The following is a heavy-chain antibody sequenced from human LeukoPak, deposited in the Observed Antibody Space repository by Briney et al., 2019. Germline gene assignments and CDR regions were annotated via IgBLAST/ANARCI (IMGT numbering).Heavy chain of an antibody. Sequence: PSETLSLTCAVYGGSFSVYYWSGIRQPPGKGLNWIGEINHSGSTNYNPSLKSRVTISVDTSKNQFSLKLSSVTAADTAVSYCARVNIVVVPAAIWNPNHYYGMDVWGQGTTVTVSS. V-gene: IGHV4-34*01. J-gene: IGHJ6*02. CDR1: GGSFSVYY. D-gene: IGHD2-2*01. CDR2: INHSGST. CDR3: ARVNIVVVPAAIWNPNHYYGMDV.